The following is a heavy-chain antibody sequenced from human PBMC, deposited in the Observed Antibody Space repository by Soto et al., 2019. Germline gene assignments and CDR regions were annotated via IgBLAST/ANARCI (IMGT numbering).Heavy chain of an antibody. CDR2: IDPSDSYT. CDR1: GYSFTVYW. J-gene: IGHJ5*02. D-gene: IGHD3-16*01. V-gene: IGHV5-10-1*01. CDR3: ARHEGGLKNWFDP. Sequence: EVQLVQSGAEVKKPGESLRISCKGSGYSFTVYWISWVRQMPGKGLEWMGRIDPSDSYTNYSPSFQGHVTISADKSISTAYLQWSSLRASDTAMYYCARHEGGLKNWFDPWGQGTLVTVSS.